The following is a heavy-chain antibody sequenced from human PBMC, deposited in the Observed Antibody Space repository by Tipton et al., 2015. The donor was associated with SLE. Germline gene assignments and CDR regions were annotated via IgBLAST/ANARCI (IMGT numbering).Heavy chain of an antibody. J-gene: IGHJ6*02. CDR2: IWYDGSNK. CDR1: GFSFRRYG. CDR3: AGELLGYYGVDV. Sequence: SLRLSCPASGFSFRRYGMHWVRQAPGKGLEWVAVIWYDGSNKYYADSVKGRFTISRDNSKNTLYLQMYSLRADDTAVYYCAGELLGYYGVDVWGQGTTVTVSS. D-gene: IGHD2/OR15-2a*01. V-gene: IGHV3-33*08.